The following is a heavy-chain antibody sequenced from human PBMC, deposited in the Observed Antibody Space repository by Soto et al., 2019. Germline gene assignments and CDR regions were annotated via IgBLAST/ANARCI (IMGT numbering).Heavy chain of an antibody. CDR1: NGSISSYY. D-gene: IGHD5-18*01. J-gene: IGHJ4*02. CDR3: AREYTYGAPYYFDY. Sequence: SETLSLTCTVSNGSISSYYWSWIRQPAGKGLEWIGRIHYSGATNYSPSLKSRVTMSVDLSKNQFSLGLSSVTAADTAVYYCAREYTYGAPYYFDYWGRGALVTVSS. V-gene: IGHV4-4*07. CDR2: IHYSGAT.